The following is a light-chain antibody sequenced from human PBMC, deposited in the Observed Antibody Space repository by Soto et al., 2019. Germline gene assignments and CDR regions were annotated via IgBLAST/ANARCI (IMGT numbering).Light chain of an antibody. CDR1: SGTLASNY. V-gene: IGLV6-57*04. Sequence: NSLLTQPHSVSASPGKSITISCTRSSGTLASNYGQCYQQHPGRAATTVINAHSQTPSGVPDRFSGSIDSSSNSTSLTNACLRNEDEAVYYCQSSYHSSNWVFGGGTKLTVL. CDR2: AHS. J-gene: IGLJ3*02. CDR3: QSSYHSSNWV.